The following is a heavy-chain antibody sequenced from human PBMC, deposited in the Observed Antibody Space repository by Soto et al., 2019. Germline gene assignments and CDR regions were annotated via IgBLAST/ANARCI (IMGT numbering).Heavy chain of an antibody. CDR2: MKQDGSEK. J-gene: IGHJ4*02. CDR1: GFTFSNYW. V-gene: IGHV3-7*01. CDR3: ASLGGELDVRTPLDY. D-gene: IGHD3-16*01. Sequence: PGGSLRLSCVASGFTFSNYWMGWVRQAPGKGLEWVANMKQDGSEKYYLDSVKGRFTISRDNAKNSLFLQMNSLRAEDTAVYYCASLGGELDVRTPLDYWGQGTLVTVSS.